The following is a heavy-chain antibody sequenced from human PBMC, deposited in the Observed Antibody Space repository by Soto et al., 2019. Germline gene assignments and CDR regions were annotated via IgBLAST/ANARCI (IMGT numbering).Heavy chain of an antibody. D-gene: IGHD6-19*01. CDR1: GFTFSSYW. J-gene: IGHJ6*02. CDR2: INSDGSST. Sequence: EVQLVESGGGLVQPGGSLRLSCAASGFTFSSYWMHWVRQAPGKGLVWVSRINSDGSSTSYADSVKGRFTISRDNAKNTLYLQMNSLRAEDTAVYYCAKGQQWLAPYYYGMEVWGQGTTVTVSS. CDR3: AKGQQWLAPYYYGMEV. V-gene: IGHV3-74*01.